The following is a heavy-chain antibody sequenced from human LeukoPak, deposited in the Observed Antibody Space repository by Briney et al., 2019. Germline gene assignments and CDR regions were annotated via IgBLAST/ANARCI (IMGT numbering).Heavy chain of an antibody. CDR3: ARVSIAAAATG. CDR1: GFTFSSYS. V-gene: IGHV3-21*01. J-gene: IGHJ4*02. D-gene: IGHD6-13*01. CDR2: ISSSSSYI. Sequence: PGGSLRLSCAASGFTFSSYSMNWVRQAPGKGLEWVSSISSSSSYIHYADSVKGRFTISRDNAKNSPYLQMNILRAEDTPVYYCARVSIAAAATGWGQGTLVTVSS.